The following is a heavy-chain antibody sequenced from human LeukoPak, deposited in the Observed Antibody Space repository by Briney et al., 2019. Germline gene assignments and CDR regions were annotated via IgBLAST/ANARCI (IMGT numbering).Heavy chain of an antibody. Sequence: GGSLRLSCAASGFSISAYWMSWVRQAPGKGLEWVANINQDGSDKYSVDSVKGRFTISRDNAKDSLYLEMNSLRADDTAVYYCARDLVVVGSSFSYGMDVWGQGTTVTVSS. CDR1: GFSISAYW. V-gene: IGHV3-7*01. CDR2: INQDGSDK. CDR3: ARDLVVVGSSFSYGMDV. J-gene: IGHJ6*02. D-gene: IGHD2-15*01.